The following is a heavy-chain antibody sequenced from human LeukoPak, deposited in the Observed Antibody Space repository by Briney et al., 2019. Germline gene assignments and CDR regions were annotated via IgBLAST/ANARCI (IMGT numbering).Heavy chain of an antibody. D-gene: IGHD2-2*01. J-gene: IGHJ4*02. V-gene: IGHV3-7*01. CDR1: GFTFSSYG. CDR3: ARVMGRYCSSTSCYVDY. Sequence: GGSLRLSCAASGFTFSSYGMSWVRQAPGKGLEWVANIKQDGSEKHYVDSVKGRFTISRDNAKNSLYLQMNSLRAEDTAVYYCARVMGRYCSSTSCYVDYWGQGTLVTVSS. CDR2: IKQDGSEK.